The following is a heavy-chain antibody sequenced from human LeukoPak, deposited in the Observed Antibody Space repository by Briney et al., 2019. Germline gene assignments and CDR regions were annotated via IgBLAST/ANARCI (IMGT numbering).Heavy chain of an antibody. V-gene: IGHV4-59*01. CDR3: ARIYSNYGYYFDY. J-gene: IGHJ4*02. CDR1: GGSISSYY. D-gene: IGHD4-11*01. CDR2: IYYSGST. Sequence: SETLSLTCTVSGGSISSYYWSWIRQPPGKGLEWIGYIYYSGSTNYNPSLKSRVTISVDTSKNQFSLKLSSVTAADTAVYYCARIYSNYGYYFDYWGQGTLVTVSS.